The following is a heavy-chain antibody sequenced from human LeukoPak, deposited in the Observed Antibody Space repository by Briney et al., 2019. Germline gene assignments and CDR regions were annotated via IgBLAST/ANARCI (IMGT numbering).Heavy chain of an antibody. Sequence: SETLSLTCTVSGGSISSSNYYWGWIRQPPGKGLEWIGSIYYSGSTYYSPSLKSRVTISVDTSKNQFSLKLSSVTAADTAVYYCARVTMIVVVNWFDPWGQGTLVTVSS. CDR1: GGSISSSNYY. D-gene: IGHD3-22*01. CDR3: ARVTMIVVVNWFDP. CDR2: IYYSGST. V-gene: IGHV4-39*07. J-gene: IGHJ5*02.